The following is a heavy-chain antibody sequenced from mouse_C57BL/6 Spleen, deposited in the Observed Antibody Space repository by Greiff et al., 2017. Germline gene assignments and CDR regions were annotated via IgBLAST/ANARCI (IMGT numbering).Heavy chain of an antibody. CDR1: GYTFTSYW. CDR2: IDPSDSET. J-gene: IGHJ2*01. V-gene: IGHV1-52*01. CDR3: ARGNYGSSWGFDY. Sequence: QVQLKQPGAELVRPGSSVKLSCKASGYTFTSYWMHWVKQRPIQGLEWIGNIDPSDSETHYNQKFKDKATLTVDKSSSTAYMQLSSLTSEDSAVYYCARGNYGSSWGFDYWGQGTTLTVSS. D-gene: IGHD1-1*01.